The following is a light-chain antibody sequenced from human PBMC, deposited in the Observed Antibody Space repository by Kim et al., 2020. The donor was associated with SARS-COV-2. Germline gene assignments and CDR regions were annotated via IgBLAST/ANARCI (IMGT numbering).Light chain of an antibody. CDR2: RDN. Sequence: SVAPGQTASFTCSGDKLGDKYASWYQQKPGQSPVVVIFRDNRRPSGIPERFSGSNSGNTATLTISGTQAMDEADYYCQAWDSSIYVFGTGTKVTVL. J-gene: IGLJ1*01. CDR1: KLGDKY. V-gene: IGLV3-1*01. CDR3: QAWDSSIYV.